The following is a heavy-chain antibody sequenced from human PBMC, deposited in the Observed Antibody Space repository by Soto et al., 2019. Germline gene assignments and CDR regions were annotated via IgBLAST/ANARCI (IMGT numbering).Heavy chain of an antibody. CDR2: ISGSGGST. Sequence: PGGSLRLSCAASGFTFSSYAMSWVRQAPGKGLEWVSAISGSGGSTYYADSVKGRFTISRDNSKNTLYLQMNSLRAEDTAVYYCAKDLPPGVAAAGTYFDYWGQGTLVTVSS. CDR3: AKDLPPGVAAAGTYFDY. D-gene: IGHD6-13*01. V-gene: IGHV3-23*01. J-gene: IGHJ4*02. CDR1: GFTFSSYA.